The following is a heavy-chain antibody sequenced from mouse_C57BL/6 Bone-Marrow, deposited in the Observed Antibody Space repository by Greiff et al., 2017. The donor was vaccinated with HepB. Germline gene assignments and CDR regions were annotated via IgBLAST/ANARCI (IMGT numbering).Heavy chain of an antibody. V-gene: IGHV5-12*01. D-gene: IGHD2-4*01. J-gene: IGHJ1*03. CDR3: ARPLYDYDPWYFDV. Sequence: EVHLVESGGGLVQPGGSLKLSCAASGFTFSDYYMYWVRQTPEKRLEWVAYISNGGGSTYYPDTVKGRFTISRDNAKNTLYLQMSRLKSEDTAMYYCARPLYDYDPWYFDVWGTGTTVTVSS. CDR2: ISNGGGST. CDR1: GFTFSDYY.